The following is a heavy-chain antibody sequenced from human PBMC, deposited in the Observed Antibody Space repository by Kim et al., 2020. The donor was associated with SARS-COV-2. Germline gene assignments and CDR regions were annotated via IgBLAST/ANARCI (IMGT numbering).Heavy chain of an antibody. J-gene: IGHJ4*02. CDR1: GDSISPYY. V-gene: IGHV4-59*08. CDR3: ARNLRIVGATRGFDY. Sequence: SETLSLTCTVSGDSISPYYWSWIRQPPGKGLEWIGYVFYTGSTNYSPSLKSRVTMSVDTSKNQFSLKLTSVTAADTAVYYCARNLRIVGATRGFDYWGQG. D-gene: IGHD1-26*01. CDR2: VFYTGST.